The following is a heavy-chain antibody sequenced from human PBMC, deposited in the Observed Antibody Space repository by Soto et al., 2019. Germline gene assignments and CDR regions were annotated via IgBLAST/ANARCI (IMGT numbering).Heavy chain of an antibody. CDR1: GYTFTNYA. V-gene: IGHV1-3*04. Sequence: VSLKVSCKASGYTFTNYAMHWVRHAPGQRLEWMGWINTGTDDTKYSQKLQGRVTITRDTSASTAYMELSSLRSEDTAVYYCARDRGYSYGLHAFDIWGQGTMVTVSS. CDR2: INTGTDDT. CDR3: ARDRGYSYGLHAFDI. J-gene: IGHJ3*02. D-gene: IGHD5-18*01.